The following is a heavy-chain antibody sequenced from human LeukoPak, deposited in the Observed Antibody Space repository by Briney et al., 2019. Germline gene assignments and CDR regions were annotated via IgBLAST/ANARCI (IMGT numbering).Heavy chain of an antibody. Sequence: ASVKVSCKASGYTFTSYGISWVRQAPGQGLEWMGWISAYNGNTNYAQKLQGRVTMTTDTSTSTAYMELRSLRSDDTAVYYCAIVWFGEGAYYYYGMDVWGQGTTVTVSS. CDR2: ISAYNGNT. J-gene: IGHJ6*02. V-gene: IGHV1-18*01. CDR1: GYTFTSYG. CDR3: AIVWFGEGAYYYYGMDV. D-gene: IGHD3-10*01.